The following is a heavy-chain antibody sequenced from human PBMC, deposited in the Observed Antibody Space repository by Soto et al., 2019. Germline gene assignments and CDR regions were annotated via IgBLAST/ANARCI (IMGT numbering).Heavy chain of an antibody. V-gene: IGHV2-70*01. CDR3: ARRKYYDSSGSGAFES. CDR2: IDWDDDK. D-gene: IGHD3-22*01. Sequence: SGPTLVNPTQTLTLTCTFTGFSLSTSGMCVSWIRQPPGKALEWLALIDWDDDKYYSTSLKTRLTISKDTSKNQVVLTMTNMDPVDTATYYCARRKYYDSSGSGAFESWGQGTMVTVAS. J-gene: IGHJ3*02. CDR1: GFSLSTSGMC.